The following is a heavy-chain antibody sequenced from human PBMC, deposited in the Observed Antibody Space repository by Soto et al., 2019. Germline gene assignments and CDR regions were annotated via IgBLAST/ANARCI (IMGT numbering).Heavy chain of an antibody. CDR1: GYTFTSYG. CDR3: ARERTTISIDV. Sequence: ASVKVSCKASGYTFTSYGISWVRQAPGQGLEWMGWISVYNGNTNYAQKFHGRVTMTRNTSTSTAYMELSSLRSEDTAVYYCARERTTISIDVWGQGTTVTVSS. V-gene: IGHV1-18*01. J-gene: IGHJ6*02. CDR2: ISVYNGNT. D-gene: IGHD3-9*01.